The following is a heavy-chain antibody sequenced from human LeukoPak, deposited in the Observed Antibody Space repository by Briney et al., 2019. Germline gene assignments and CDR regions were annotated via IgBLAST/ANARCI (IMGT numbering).Heavy chain of an antibody. CDR1: GYTFTSYD. Sequence: ASVKVSCKASGYTFTSYDINWVRQATGQGLEWMGWMNPNSGNTGYAQKFQGRVTMTRNTSISTAYMELSSLRSEDTAVYYCARLQVATYYFDYWGQGTLVTVSS. J-gene: IGHJ4*02. V-gene: IGHV1-8*01. D-gene: IGHD5-12*01. CDR3: ARLQVATYYFDY. CDR2: MNPNSGNT.